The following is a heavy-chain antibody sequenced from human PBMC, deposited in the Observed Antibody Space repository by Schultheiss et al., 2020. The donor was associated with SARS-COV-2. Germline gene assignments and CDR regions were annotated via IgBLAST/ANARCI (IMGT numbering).Heavy chain of an antibody. J-gene: IGHJ6*02. Sequence: SETLSLTCTVSCGSISSYYWSWIRQPPGKGLEWIGYIYYSGSTNYNPSLKSRVTISVDTSKNQFSLKLSSVTAADTAVYYCARGGSNILTGYVGSYYYYGMDVWGQGTTVTVSS. V-gene: IGHV4-59*01. D-gene: IGHD3-9*01. CDR1: CGSISSYY. CDR2: IYYSGST. CDR3: ARGGSNILTGYVGSYYYYGMDV.